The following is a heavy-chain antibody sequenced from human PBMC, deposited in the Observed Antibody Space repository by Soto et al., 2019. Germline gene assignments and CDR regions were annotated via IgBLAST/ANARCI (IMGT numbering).Heavy chain of an antibody. D-gene: IGHD5-18*01. CDR1: GGSISSYY. J-gene: IGHJ5*02. CDR3: ARIGGYSYATGWFDP. Sequence: SETLSLTCTVSGGSISSYYWSWIRQPPGKGLEWIGYIYYSGSTNYNPSLKSRVTISVDTSKNQFSLKLSSVTAADTAVYYCARIGGYSYATGWFDPWGQGTLVTVS. CDR2: IYYSGST. V-gene: IGHV4-59*01.